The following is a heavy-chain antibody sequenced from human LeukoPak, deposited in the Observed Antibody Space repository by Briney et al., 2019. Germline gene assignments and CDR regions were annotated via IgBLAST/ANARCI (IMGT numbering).Heavy chain of an antibody. V-gene: IGHV3-21*01. D-gene: IGHD3-16*01. CDR3: ARDTDRSGEDYFDY. CDR1: GFTFSSYS. J-gene: IGHJ4*02. CDR2: ISSSSSYI. Sequence: PGGSLRLSRAASGFTFSSYSMNWVRQAPGKGLEWVSSISSSSSYIYYADSVKGRFTISRDNAKNSLYLQMNSLRAEDAAVYYCARDTDRSGEDYFDYWGQGTLVTVSS.